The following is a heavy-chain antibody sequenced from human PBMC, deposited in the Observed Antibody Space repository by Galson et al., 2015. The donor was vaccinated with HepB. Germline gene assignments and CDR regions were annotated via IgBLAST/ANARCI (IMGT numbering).Heavy chain of an antibody. CDR3: ARGRGSRAYYDYYMDA. D-gene: IGHD3-16*01. CDR1: GFPFSDYW. Sequence: SLRLSCAASGFPFSDYWMHWVRQVPGKGLEWVSNSNGGETNSRYADSVKGRFTISRDNAKNTVYLQMDSLRAEDTAVYYCARGRGSRAYYDYYMDAWGKGTPVTVSS. CDR2: SNGGETNS. J-gene: IGHJ6*03. V-gene: IGHV3-74*01.